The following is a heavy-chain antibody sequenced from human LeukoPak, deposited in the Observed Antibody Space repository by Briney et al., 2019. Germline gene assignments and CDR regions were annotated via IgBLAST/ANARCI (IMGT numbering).Heavy chain of an antibody. CDR2: ISCDGSNK. CDR1: GFTFSSYS. V-gene: IGHV3-30*03. Sequence: GGSLRLSCAASGFTFSSYSMNWVRQAPGKGLEWVAVISCDGSNKYYADSVKGRFTISRDNSKNTLYLQMNSLRVEDTAVYYCARGLGCSSGWSKGYFDYWGQGTLVTVSS. CDR3: ARGLGCSSGWSKGYFDY. D-gene: IGHD6-19*01. J-gene: IGHJ4*02.